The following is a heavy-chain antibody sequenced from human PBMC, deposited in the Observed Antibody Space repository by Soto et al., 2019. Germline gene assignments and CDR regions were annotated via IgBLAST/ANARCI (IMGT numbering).Heavy chain of an antibody. CDR3: AKDTYYYDRSGYYTYDH. D-gene: IGHD3-22*01. J-gene: IGHJ4*02. V-gene: IGHV3-30*18. CDR2: VSYDGSNK. CDR1: GFTFSSYG. Sequence: ESGGGVVQPGRSLRLSCAASGFTFSSYGVHWVRQAPGKGLEWVASVSYDGSNKHYGDSVKGRFTISRDNSRNTLDLQMNSLRAEDTAVYYCAKDTYYYDRSGYYTYDHWGQGTQVTVSS.